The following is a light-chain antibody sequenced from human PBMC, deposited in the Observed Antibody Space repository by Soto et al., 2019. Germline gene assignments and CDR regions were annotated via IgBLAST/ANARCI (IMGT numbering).Light chain of an antibody. J-gene: IGLJ2*01. Sequence: QSVLTQPASVSGSPGQSITISCTGTSSDVGGYNYVSWYQQHPGKAPKIMIYDVNNRPSGVSNRFSGSKSGNTASLTISGLQAEDEADYYCSSYTSSTTVVFGGGTKLTFL. CDR3: SSYTSSTTVV. V-gene: IGLV2-14*01. CDR2: DVN. CDR1: SSDVGGYNY.